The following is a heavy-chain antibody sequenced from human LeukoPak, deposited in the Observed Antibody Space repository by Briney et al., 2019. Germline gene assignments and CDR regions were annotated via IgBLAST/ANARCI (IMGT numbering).Heavy chain of an antibody. CDR3: ARGPVTADAFDI. CDR2: MNPNSGNT. CDR1: GYTFTSYG. D-gene: IGHD4-11*01. J-gene: IGHJ3*02. V-gene: IGHV1-8*02. Sequence: ASVKVSCKASGYTFTSYGINWVRQATGQGLEWMGWMNPNSGNTGYAQKFQGRVTMTRNTSISTAYMELSSLRSEDTAVYYCARGPVTADAFDIWGQGTMVTVSS.